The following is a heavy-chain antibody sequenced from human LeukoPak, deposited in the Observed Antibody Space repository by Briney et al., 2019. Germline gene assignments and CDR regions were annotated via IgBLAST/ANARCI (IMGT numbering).Heavy chain of an antibody. D-gene: IGHD1-1*01. CDR1: GFTFSSYG. Sequence: EGSLRLSCAASGFTFSSYGMHWVRQAPGKGLEWVAVISYDGSNKYYADSVKGRFTISRDNSKNTLYLQTNSLRAEDTAVYYCAKAKSPQHYYYYMDVWGKGTTVTVSS. CDR3: AKAKSPQHYYYYMDV. CDR2: ISYDGSNK. V-gene: IGHV3-30*18. J-gene: IGHJ6*03.